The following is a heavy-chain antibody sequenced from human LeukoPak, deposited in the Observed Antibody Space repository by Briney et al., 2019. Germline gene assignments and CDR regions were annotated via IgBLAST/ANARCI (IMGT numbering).Heavy chain of an antibody. V-gene: IGHV3-23*01. Sequence: GGSLRLSCAASGFTFSNYAMSWVRQAPGKGLEWVSAISGSGGSTYYADAVKGRFTISRDTSKNTLYLQMNSLRAEDTAVYYCAKDLSAGSGNYGFFDYWGQGTLVAVSS. CDR1: GFTFSNYA. CDR3: AKDLSAGSGNYGFFDY. J-gene: IGHJ4*02. CDR2: ISGSGGST. D-gene: IGHD3-10*01.